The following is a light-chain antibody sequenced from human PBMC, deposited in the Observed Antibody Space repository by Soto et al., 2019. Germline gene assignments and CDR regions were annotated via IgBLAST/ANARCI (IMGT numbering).Light chain of an antibody. CDR3: QQYGSPIT. J-gene: IGKJ5*01. CDR2: GAS. CDR1: QSVSSSY. Sequence: EIVLTQSPATLSLSPGERATLSCRASQSVSSSYLAWYQQKPGQAPRLLIYGASSRATGIPDRFSGSGSGTDSTLTISRLEPEDFAVYYCQQYGSPITFGQGTRLEIK. V-gene: IGKV3-20*01.